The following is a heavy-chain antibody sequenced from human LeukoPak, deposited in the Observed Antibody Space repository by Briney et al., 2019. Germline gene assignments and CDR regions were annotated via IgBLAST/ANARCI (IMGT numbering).Heavy chain of an antibody. V-gene: IGHV4-59*08. CDR1: GGSISSYY. D-gene: IGHD6-13*01. J-gene: IGHJ5*02. CDR2: IYYSGSN. Sequence: PSQTLSLIWTVSGGSISSYYWSWIRHPPRKGLKWIGYIYYSGSNTYSPSLRGGFPISVDTSKNQFSLKLSSVTAEDTAVYYCARQMAKSVPVKQQLVQGNWFDPWGQGTMVTVSS. CDR3: ARQMAKSVPVKQQLVQGNWFDP.